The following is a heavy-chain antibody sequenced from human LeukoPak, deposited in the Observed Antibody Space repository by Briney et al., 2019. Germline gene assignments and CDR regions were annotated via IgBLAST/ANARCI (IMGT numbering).Heavy chain of an antibody. CDR2: VYPGDSES. J-gene: IGHJ3*02. CDR1: GNSFTNYW. V-gene: IGHV5-51*01. D-gene: IGHD4-17*01. Sequence: KLGESLKISCKGSGNSFTNYWIGWVRQMPGKGLEWMGTVYPGDSESRYSPSFQGQVTFSVDKPISTAYLQWSSLKASDTAMYYCARQYGDYAFDIWGQGTMVTVSS. CDR3: ARQYGDYAFDI.